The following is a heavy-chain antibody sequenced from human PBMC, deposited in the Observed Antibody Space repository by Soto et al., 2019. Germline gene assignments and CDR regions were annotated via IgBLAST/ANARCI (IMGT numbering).Heavy chain of an antibody. V-gene: IGHV3-23*01. D-gene: IGHD2-15*01. J-gene: IGHJ6*02. Sequence: DVQLLESGGHLVQPGGYLRLSCSASGFTLSSYAMSWVRQAPGKGLEWVSSISAGGDMTYNSDSVKGRFTISRDNSNNALFLQMHNLRIEDTALYYCARGDRGGSGSPASYYYSGWDVWGQGATVTVS. CDR3: ARGDRGGSGSPASYYYSGWDV. CDR2: ISAGGDMT. CDR1: GFTLSSYA.